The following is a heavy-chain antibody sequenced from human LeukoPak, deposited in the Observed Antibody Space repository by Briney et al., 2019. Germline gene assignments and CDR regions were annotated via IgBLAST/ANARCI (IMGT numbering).Heavy chain of an antibody. Sequence: GGSLRLSCAASGFTSSSYAMSWVRQAPGKGLEWVSAISGSGGSTYYADSVKGRFTISRDNSKNTLYLQMNSLRAEDTAVYYCASGHIVATPNWFDPWGQGTLVTVSS. CDR1: GFTSSSYA. D-gene: IGHD5-12*01. J-gene: IGHJ5*02. CDR3: ASGHIVATPNWFDP. CDR2: ISGSGGST. V-gene: IGHV3-23*01.